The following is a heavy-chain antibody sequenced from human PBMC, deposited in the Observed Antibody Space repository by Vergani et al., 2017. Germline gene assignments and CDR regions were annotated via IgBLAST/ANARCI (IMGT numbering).Heavy chain of an antibody. D-gene: IGHD3-22*01. CDR2: IRYDGTKR. CDR3: TKAGQYDSDNLHDS. V-gene: IGHV3-30*02. Sequence: QVQLVESGGGVVQPGGSLRLSCIASGFTFRIYGMHWVRQAPGKGLEWVAFIRYDGTKRFYGDSGKGRFTISRDNSQTTVFLQMNSLRADDSAVYYCTKAGQYDSDNLHDSWGQGALVTVAS. CDR1: GFTFRIYG. J-gene: IGHJ1*01.